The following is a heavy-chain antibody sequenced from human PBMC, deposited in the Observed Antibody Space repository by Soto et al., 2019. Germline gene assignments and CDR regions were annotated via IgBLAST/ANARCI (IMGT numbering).Heavy chain of an antibody. Sequence: SETLALTCAVAGGSISSSNWWSWVRQPPGKGLEWIGEIYHSGSTNYNPSLKSRVTISVDKSKNQFSLKLSSVTAADTAVYSCARTPWDGYTAYYFDYWGQGTLVT. V-gene: IGHV4-4*02. CDR2: IYHSGST. J-gene: IGHJ4*02. D-gene: IGHD5-18*01. CDR1: GGSISSSNW. CDR3: ARTPWDGYTAYYFDY.